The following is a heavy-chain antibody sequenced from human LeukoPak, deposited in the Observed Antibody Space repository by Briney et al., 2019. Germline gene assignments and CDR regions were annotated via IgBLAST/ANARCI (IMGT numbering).Heavy chain of an antibody. CDR2: IVVGSGNT. J-gene: IGHJ3*02. Sequence: RASVTVSCKASGFTFTSSAVQWVRQARGQRLEWIGWIVVGSGNTNYAQKFQERVTITRDMSTGTAYMELSSLRSEDTAVYYCARDKSIAAAPLAFDIWGQGTMVTVSS. CDR1: GFTFTSSA. V-gene: IGHV1-58*01. CDR3: ARDKSIAAAPLAFDI. D-gene: IGHD6-13*01.